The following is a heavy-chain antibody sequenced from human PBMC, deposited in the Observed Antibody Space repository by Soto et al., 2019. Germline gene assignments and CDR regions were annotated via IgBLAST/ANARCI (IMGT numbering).Heavy chain of an antibody. CDR1: CGSIIGYY. D-gene: IGHD6-13*01. CDR3: ARGVKRGQQLKNWFDP. J-gene: IGHJ5*02. CDR2: IYYSGST. V-gene: IGHV4-59*06. Sequence: SETLSLTCTVSCGSIIGYYWSWIRQPPGKGLEWIGYIYYSGSTYYNPSLKSRVTISVDTSKNQFSLKLSSVTAADTAVYYCARGVKRGQQLKNWFDPWGQGTLVTVSS.